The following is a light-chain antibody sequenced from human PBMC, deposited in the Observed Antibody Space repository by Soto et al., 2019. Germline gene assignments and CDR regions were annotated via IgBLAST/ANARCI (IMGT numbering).Light chain of an antibody. V-gene: IGLV3-21*04. CDR1: NIGSKS. J-gene: IGLJ3*02. CDR3: QVWDSSSDPPV. Sequence: SYELTQPPSVSVAPGKTARITWGGNNIGSKSVHWYQQKSGQAPVLVIYYDSDRPSGIPERFSGSNSGNTATLTISRVEAGDEADYYCQVWDSSSDPPVFGGGTKVTVL. CDR2: YDS.